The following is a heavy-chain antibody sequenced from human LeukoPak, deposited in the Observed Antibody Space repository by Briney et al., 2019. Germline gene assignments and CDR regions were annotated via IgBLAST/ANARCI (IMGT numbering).Heavy chain of an antibody. CDR2: ISAYNGNT. CDR1: GYTFTSYG. Sequence: GASVKVSCKASGYTFTSYGISWVRQAPGQGLEWMGWISAYNGNTNYAQKLQGRVTMTRDTSISTAYMELSRLRSDDTAVYYCAREVIYFYGSSGYSFDSWGQGTLVTISS. J-gene: IGHJ4*02. CDR3: AREVIYFYGSSGYSFDS. V-gene: IGHV1-18*01. D-gene: IGHD3-22*01.